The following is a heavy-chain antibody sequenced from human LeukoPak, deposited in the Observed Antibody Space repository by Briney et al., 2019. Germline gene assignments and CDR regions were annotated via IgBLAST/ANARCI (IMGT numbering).Heavy chain of an antibody. V-gene: IGHV5-51*01. CDR1: GYSFTTYW. D-gene: IGHD3-9*01. Sequence: GESLKISCKGSGYSFTTYWIGWVRQMPGKGLEWMGIIYPGDSDTTYSPSFQGQVTISVDKSTSSAYLQWSSLRASDTAMYYCARRGPNYDFEILTGHFDYWGQGTPVTVSS. CDR2: IYPGDSDT. J-gene: IGHJ4*02. CDR3: ARRGPNYDFEILTGHFDY.